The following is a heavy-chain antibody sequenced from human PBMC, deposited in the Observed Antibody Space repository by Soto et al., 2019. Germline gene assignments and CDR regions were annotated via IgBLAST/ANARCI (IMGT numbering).Heavy chain of an antibody. D-gene: IGHD3-22*01. CDR3: ARVTRDYYDSSGYYRRYYYYGMDV. V-gene: IGHV4-34*01. Sequence: SETLSLTCAVYGGSFSGYYWSWIRQPPGKGLEWIGEINHSGSTNYNPSLKSRVTISVDTSKNQFSLKLSSVTAADTAVYYCARVTRDYYDSSGYYRRYYYYGMDVWGQGTTVTVSS. CDR1: GGSFSGYY. J-gene: IGHJ6*02. CDR2: INHSGST.